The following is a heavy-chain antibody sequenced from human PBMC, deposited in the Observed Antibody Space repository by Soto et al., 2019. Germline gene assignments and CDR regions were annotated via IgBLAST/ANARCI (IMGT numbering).Heavy chain of an antibody. CDR3: ARDSRELRYFTR. J-gene: IGHJ1*01. V-gene: IGHV3-30-3*01. CDR2: ISYDGSNK. D-gene: IGHD3-9*01. CDR1: GFTFSSYA. Sequence: QVQLVESGGGVVQPGRSLRLSCAASGFTFSSYAMHWVRQAPGKGLEWVAVISYDGSNKYYADSVKGRFTISRDNSKNTLYLQMNSLRAEDTAVYYCARDSRELRYFTRWGQGTLGPVSS.